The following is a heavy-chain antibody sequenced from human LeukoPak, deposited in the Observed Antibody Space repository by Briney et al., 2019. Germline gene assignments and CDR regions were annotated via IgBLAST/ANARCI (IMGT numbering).Heavy chain of an antibody. CDR3: ARSPGSYYTPFDWFDP. J-gene: IGHJ5*02. CDR2: ISYDGSNK. D-gene: IGHD1-26*01. CDR1: GFTFSSYA. Sequence: GGSLRLSCAASGFTFSSYAMHWVRQAPGKGLEWVAVISYDGSNKYYADSVKGRFTISRDNSKNTLYLQMNSLRAEDTAVYYCARSPGSYYTPFDWFDPWGQGTLVTVSS. V-gene: IGHV3-30*04.